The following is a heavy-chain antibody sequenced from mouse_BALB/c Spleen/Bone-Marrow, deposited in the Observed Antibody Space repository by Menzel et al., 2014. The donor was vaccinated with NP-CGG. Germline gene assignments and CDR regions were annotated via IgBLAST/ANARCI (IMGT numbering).Heavy chain of an antibody. CDR3: ASYYYGSSRFAY. V-gene: IGHV14-3*02. J-gene: IGHJ3*01. CDR2: IDPANGNT. CDR1: GFNIKYTY. D-gene: IGHD1-1*01. Sequence: LQLQQSGAELVKPGASVKLSCTASGFNIKYTYMHWVKQRPEQGLEWIGRIDPANGNTKYDPKFQGKATITADTSSNTAYLQLSSLTSEDTAVYYCASYYYGSSRFAYWGQGTLVTVSA.